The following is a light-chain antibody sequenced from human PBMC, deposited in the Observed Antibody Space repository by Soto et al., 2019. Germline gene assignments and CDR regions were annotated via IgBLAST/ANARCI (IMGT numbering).Light chain of an antibody. CDR1: QNIHTH. CDR2: GAS. V-gene: IGKV3-20*01. CDR3: QHYDSARWT. J-gene: IGKJ1*01. Sequence: EKLMSQSPATLSVSPGERVTLSCRASQNIHTHMSWFLQKPGQTPRLLIYGASSRATGIPDRFSGSGSGTDFTLTISRLEPEDFAVYYCQHYDSARWTFGLGTKVDI.